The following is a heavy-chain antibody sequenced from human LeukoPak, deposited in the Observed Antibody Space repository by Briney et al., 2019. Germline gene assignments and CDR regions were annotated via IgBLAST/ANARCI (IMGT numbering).Heavy chain of an antibody. Sequence: ASVKVSCKASGYTFTSYAMNWVRQAPGQGLEWMGWINTNTGNPTYAQGFTGRFVFSLDTSVSTAYLQISSLKAEDIAVYYCARAYDGITQLWAHYYYYYMDVWGKGTTVTVSS. CDR2: INTNTGNP. V-gene: IGHV7-4-1*02. J-gene: IGHJ6*03. CDR1: GYTFTSYA. D-gene: IGHD5-18*01. CDR3: ARAYDGITQLWAHYYYYYMDV.